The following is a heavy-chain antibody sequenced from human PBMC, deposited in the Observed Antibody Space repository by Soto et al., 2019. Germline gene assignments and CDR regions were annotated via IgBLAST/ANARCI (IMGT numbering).Heavy chain of an antibody. CDR3: ATSYDFWSGCSNWFDP. Sequence: ASVKVSCKASGYTFTSYAMHWVRQAPGQRLEWMGWINAGNGNTKYSQKFQGRVTITRDTSASTAYMELSSLRSEDTAVYYCATSYDFWSGCSNWFDPWGQGTLVTVSS. J-gene: IGHJ5*02. CDR1: GYTFTSYA. D-gene: IGHD3-3*01. V-gene: IGHV1-3*01. CDR2: INAGNGNT.